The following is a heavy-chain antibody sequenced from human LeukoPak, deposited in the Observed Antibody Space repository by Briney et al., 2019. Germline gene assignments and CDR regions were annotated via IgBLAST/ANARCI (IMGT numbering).Heavy chain of an antibody. D-gene: IGHD3-10*01. CDR3: ARGAGRGYFDY. CDR1: GGSISSYS. V-gene: IGHV4-30-2*01. J-gene: IGHJ4*02. Sequence: SETLSLTCTVSGGSISSYSWSWIRQPPGKGLEWIGYIYHSGSTYYNPSLKSRVTISVDRSKNQFSLKLSSVTAADTAVYYCARGAGRGYFDYWGQGTLVTVSS. CDR2: IYHSGST.